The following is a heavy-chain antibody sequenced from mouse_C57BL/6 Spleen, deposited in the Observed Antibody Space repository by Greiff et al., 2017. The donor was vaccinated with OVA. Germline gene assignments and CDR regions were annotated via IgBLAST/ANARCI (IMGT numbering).Heavy chain of an antibody. CDR3: ASAGTSAMDY. J-gene: IGHJ4*01. Sequence: VQLQQSGAELARPGASVKMSCKASGYTFTSYTMHWVKQRPGQGLEWIGYINPSSGYTKYNQKFKDKATLTADKSSSTAYMQLSSLTSEDAAVYYCASAGTSAMDYWGQGTSVTVSS. D-gene: IGHD4-1*01. CDR1: GYTFTSYT. V-gene: IGHV1-4*01. CDR2: INPSSGYT.